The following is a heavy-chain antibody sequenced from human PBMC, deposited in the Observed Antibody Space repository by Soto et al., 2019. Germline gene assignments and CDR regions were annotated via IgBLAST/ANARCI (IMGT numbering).Heavy chain of an antibody. D-gene: IGHD3-16*02. CDR2: ISSSSSYI. Sequence: ESGGGLVKPGGSLRLSCAASGFTFSSYSMNWVRQAPGKGLEWVSSISSSSSYIYYADSVKGRFTISRDNAKNSLYLQMNSLRAEDTAVYYCARDKGVWGSYRPYYFDYWGQGTLVTVSS. CDR1: GFTFSSYS. V-gene: IGHV3-21*01. CDR3: ARDKGVWGSYRPYYFDY. J-gene: IGHJ4*02.